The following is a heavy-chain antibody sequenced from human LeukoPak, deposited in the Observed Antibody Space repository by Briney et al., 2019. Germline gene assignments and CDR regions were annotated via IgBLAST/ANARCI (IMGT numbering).Heavy chain of an antibody. Sequence: ASVKVSCKASGYTFTSYDINWVRQATGQGLEWMGWMNPNSGNTGYAQKFQGRVTITADESTSTAYMELSSLRSEDTAVYCCARDISGWGHDAFDIWGQGTMVTVSS. CDR1: GYTFTSYD. V-gene: IGHV1-8*03. J-gene: IGHJ3*02. CDR2: MNPNSGNT. CDR3: ARDISGWGHDAFDI. D-gene: IGHD6-19*01.